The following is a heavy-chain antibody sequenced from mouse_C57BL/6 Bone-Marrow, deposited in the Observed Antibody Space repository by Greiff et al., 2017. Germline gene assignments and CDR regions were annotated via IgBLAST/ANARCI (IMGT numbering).Heavy chain of an antibody. CDR1: GYSITSGYY. Sequence: VQLQESGPGLVKPSQSLSLTCSVTGYSITSGYYWNWIRQFPGNKLEWMGYISYDGSNNYNPSLKNRISSTRDTSKNQFFLKLNSVTTEDTATYYCASSAPYYSNYWGQGTSVTVSS. CDR3: ASSAPYYSNY. J-gene: IGHJ4*01. D-gene: IGHD2-5*01. CDR2: ISYDGSN. V-gene: IGHV3-6*01.